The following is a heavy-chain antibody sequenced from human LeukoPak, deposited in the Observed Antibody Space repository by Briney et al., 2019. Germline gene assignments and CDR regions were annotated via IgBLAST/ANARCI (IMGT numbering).Heavy chain of an antibody. Sequence: PSETLSLTCAVYGGSFSGYYWSWIRQPPGKGLEWIGEINRSGSTNYNPSLKSRVTISVDTSKNQFSLKLSSVTAADTAVYYCARGRTRYGSGSWGYYYYGMDVWGKGTTVTVSS. J-gene: IGHJ6*04. CDR2: INRSGST. D-gene: IGHD3-10*01. CDR3: ARGRTRYGSGSWGYYYYGMDV. CDR1: GGSFSGYY. V-gene: IGHV4-34*01.